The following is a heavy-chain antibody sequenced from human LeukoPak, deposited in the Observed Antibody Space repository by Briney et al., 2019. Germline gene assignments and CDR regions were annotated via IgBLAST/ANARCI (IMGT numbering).Heavy chain of an antibody. Sequence: GGSLRLSCAASGFTFSSYAMHWVRQAPGKGLEWVAVISYDGSNKYYADSVKGRFTISRDNAESSVYLQMNSLRAEDTAVYYCARAGRKSRGVDIVRKKETGYYYYMDVWGKGTTVTVSS. CDR1: GFTFSSYA. CDR2: ISYDGSNK. D-gene: IGHD2-15*01. J-gene: IGHJ6*03. V-gene: IGHV3-30*04. CDR3: ARAGRKSRGVDIVRKKETGYYYYMDV.